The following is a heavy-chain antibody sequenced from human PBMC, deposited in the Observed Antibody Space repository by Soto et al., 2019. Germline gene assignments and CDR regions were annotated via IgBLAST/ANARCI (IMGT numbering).Heavy chain of an antibody. Sequence: SQTLSLTCAVYGGSFSGFYWSWNRQPPGKGLEWIGEINHSGSTNYNPSLNSRVTISVDTSKNQFSLKLSSVTAADTAVYYCARAYSGSYEGAFDIWGQGTMVTVSS. CDR2: INHSGST. CDR1: GGSFSGFY. CDR3: ARAYSGSYEGAFDI. D-gene: IGHD1-26*01. J-gene: IGHJ3*02. V-gene: IGHV4-34*01.